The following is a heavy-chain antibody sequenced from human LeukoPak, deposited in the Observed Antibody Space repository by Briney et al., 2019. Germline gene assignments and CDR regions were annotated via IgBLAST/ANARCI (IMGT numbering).Heavy chain of an antibody. CDR3: ARGILKCSGGNCYYYGMDV. D-gene: IGHD2-15*01. V-gene: IGHV4-61*01. CDR2: IHDSGST. J-gene: IGHJ6*04. CDR1: GGSVSSDSYF. Sequence: SQTLSLTCSVSGGSVSSDSYFWTWIRQPPGKGLEYIGYIHDSGSTDNNPSLKSRVTISVDTSKNQFSLNLSSVTAADTAVYYCARGILKCSGGNCYYYGMDVWGKGTTVTVSS.